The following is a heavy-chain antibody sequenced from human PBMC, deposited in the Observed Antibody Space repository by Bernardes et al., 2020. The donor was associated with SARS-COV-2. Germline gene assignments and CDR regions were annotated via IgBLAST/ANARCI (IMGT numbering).Heavy chain of an antibody. D-gene: IGHD2-2*01. CDR2: INHSGST. CDR3: ARGVIVVSTSPYYYMDV. CDR1: GGSFSGYY. V-gene: IGHV4-34*01. Sequence: TLSLTCAVYGGSFSGYYWSWIRQPPGKGLEWIGEINHSGSTNYNPSLKSRVTISVDTSKNQFSLKLSSVTAADTAVYYCARGVIVVSTSPYYYMDVWGKGTTVTVSS. J-gene: IGHJ6*03.